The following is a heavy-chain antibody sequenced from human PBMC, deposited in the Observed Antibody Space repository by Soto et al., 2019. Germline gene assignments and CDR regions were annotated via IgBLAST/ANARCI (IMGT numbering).Heavy chain of an antibody. Sequence: ASVKVSCKASGYTFTGYYMHWVRQAPGQGLEWMGWINPKSGGTNYAQKFQGWVTMTRDTSISTAYMELSRLRSDDTAVYYCASESSSWRGVVDMWGQGTMVTV. D-gene: IGHD6-13*01. J-gene: IGHJ3*02. CDR3: ASESSSWRGVVDM. V-gene: IGHV1-2*04. CDR2: INPKSGGT. CDR1: GYTFTGYY.